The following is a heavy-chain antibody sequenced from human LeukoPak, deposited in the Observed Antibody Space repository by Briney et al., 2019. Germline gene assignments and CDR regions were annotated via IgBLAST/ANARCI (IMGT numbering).Heavy chain of an antibody. V-gene: IGHV3-23*01. J-gene: IGHJ5*02. CDR3: AKNWVASSWFNWFDP. Sequence: PGGSLRLSCAASGFTFSSYAMSWVRQAPGKGLEWVSAISGSGGSTYYADSVKGRFTISRDNAENTLYLQMNSLRAEDTAVYYCAKNWVASSWFNWFDPWGQGTLVTVSS. D-gene: IGHD6-13*01. CDR1: GFTFSSYA. CDR2: ISGSGGST.